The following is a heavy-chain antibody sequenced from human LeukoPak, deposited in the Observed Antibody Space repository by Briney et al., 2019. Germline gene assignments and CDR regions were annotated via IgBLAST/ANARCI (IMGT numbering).Heavy chain of an antibody. CDR3: AKDAQRGFDYSNSLEY. Sequence: PERSLRLSCSASGLTFSHYGFHWVRQAPGKGLEWVAVIWSDGSNEYYGDSVKGRFIIYRDDSQNTISLQMNSLRSEDTGVYYCAKDAQRGFDYSNSLEYWGQGSLVIVSS. CDR2: IWSDGSNE. V-gene: IGHV3-33*06. CDR1: GLTFSHYG. D-gene: IGHD4-11*01. J-gene: IGHJ4*02.